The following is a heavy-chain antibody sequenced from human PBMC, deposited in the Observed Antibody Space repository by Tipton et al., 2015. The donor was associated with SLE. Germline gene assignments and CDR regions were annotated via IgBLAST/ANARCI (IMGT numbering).Heavy chain of an antibody. Sequence: QLVQSGAEVKEPGASVKVSCKASGYTFTSYYMHWVRQAPGQGLEWMGWISTYSGNTNYAQKVRDRLTMTTDTSTSTAYMELRSLRSDDTAVYFCVRDASRYCGGGSCYFDFDYWGQGTLVTVSS. D-gene: IGHD2-15*01. J-gene: IGHJ4*02. V-gene: IGHV1-18*04. CDR2: ISTYSGNT. CDR1: GYTFTSYY. CDR3: VRDASRYCGGGSCYFDFDY.